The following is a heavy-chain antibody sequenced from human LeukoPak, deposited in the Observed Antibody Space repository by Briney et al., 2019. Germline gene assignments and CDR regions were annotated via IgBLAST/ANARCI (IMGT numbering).Heavy chain of an antibody. Sequence: ASVKVSCKASGGTFSSYAISWVRQATGQGLEWMGWMNPNSGNTGYAQKFQGRVTMTRNTSISTAYMELSSLRSEDTAVYYCARGRRREVVTKPIDYWGQGTLVTVSS. J-gene: IGHJ4*02. D-gene: IGHD2-21*02. CDR3: ARGRRREVVTKPIDY. V-gene: IGHV1-8*02. CDR2: MNPNSGNT. CDR1: GGTFSSYA.